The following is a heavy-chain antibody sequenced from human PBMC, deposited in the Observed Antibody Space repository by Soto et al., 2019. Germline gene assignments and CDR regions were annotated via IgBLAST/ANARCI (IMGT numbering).Heavy chain of an antibody. CDR3: ARISWYSSGCCLDY. CDR1: GGSISSSDYY. Sequence: PSETLSLTCTVSGGSISSSDYYWGWIRQPPGKGLEWIGSIYYSGSTYYKPSLKSRVTISVDTSKNQFSLKLSSVTAAATAVYYCARISWYSSGCCLDYWGQGTLVTVSS. CDR2: IYYSGST. V-gene: IGHV4-39*01. D-gene: IGHD6-19*01. J-gene: IGHJ4*02.